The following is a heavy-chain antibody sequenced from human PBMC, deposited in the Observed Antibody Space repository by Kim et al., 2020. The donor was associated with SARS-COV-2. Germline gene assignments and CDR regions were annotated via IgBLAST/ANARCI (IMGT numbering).Heavy chain of an antibody. D-gene: IGHD3-9*01. V-gene: IGHV3-23*01. CDR3: AKPAEPAEGILTGYYFYYHGLDV. Sequence: GGSLRLSCAASGFTFSSYAMSWVRQAPGKGLEWVSAISGSGGSTYYADSVKGRFTISIDNSKNTLYLQMNSLRAEDTAVYYCAKPAEPAEGILTGYYFYYHGLDVWGQGTTVTVSS. CDR1: GFTFSSYA. CDR2: ISGSGGST. J-gene: IGHJ6*02.